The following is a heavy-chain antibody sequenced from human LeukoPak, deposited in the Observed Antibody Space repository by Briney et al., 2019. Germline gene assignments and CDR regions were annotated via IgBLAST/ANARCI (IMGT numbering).Heavy chain of an antibody. V-gene: IGHV3-30-3*01. Sequence: PGRSLRLSCAASGFTFSSYAMHWVRQAPGKGLEWVAVISYDGSNKYYADSVKGRFTLSRDNSKNTLYLQMNSLRAEGTAVYYCARGQVLRFLEWLYYFDYWGQGTLVTVSS. CDR1: GFTFSSYA. J-gene: IGHJ4*02. CDR3: ARGQVLRFLEWLYYFDY. D-gene: IGHD3-3*01. CDR2: ISYDGSNK.